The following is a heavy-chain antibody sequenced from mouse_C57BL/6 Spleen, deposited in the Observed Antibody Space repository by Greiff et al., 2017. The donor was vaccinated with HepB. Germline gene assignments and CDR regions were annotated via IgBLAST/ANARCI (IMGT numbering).Heavy chain of an antibody. Sequence: VQLQQPGAELVKPGASVKLSCKASGYTFTSYWMHWVKQRPGQGLEWIGMIHPNSGSTNYNEKFKSKATLTVDKSSSPADMQLSSLTSEDSAVYYAARETQGIYAGVLYWGPGTLLSVS. CDR3: ARETQGIYAGVLY. CDR1: GYTFTSYW. J-gene: IGHJ3*01. CDR2: IHPNSGST. V-gene: IGHV1-64*01. D-gene: IGHD1-1*01.